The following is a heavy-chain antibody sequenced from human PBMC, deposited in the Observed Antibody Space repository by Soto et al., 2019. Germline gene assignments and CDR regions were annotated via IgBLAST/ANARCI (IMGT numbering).Heavy chain of an antibody. D-gene: IGHD3-10*01. V-gene: IGHV2-70*01. J-gene: IGHJ4*02. CDR1: GFSLSNSRMC. CDR2: VDWDDDK. CDR3: ARTPPTGGSGSYFRNTFDY. Sequence: SGPNAGEPTQTLTLTCTFSGFSLSNSRMCVSWIRQPPGKALEWLAHVDWDDDKYYGTSLKSRLTISKNTSKNQVVLTMTNMDPVDTATYYCARTPPTGGSGSYFRNTFDYWGQGTLVTVSS.